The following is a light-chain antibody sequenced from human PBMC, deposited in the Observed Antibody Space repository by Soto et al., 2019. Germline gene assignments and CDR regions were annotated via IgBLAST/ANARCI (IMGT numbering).Light chain of an antibody. V-gene: IGLV1-51*01. J-gene: IGLJ2*01. CDR2: DND. Sequence: QSVLTQPPSVSAAPGQKVTISCSGSTSNIGNNYVSWYQQVSGTAPKLLIYDNDKRPSGSPDRFSGSKSGTSATLGITGLQTGDEADYYCGTWDSSLSAVVFGGGTKLTVL. CDR1: TSNIGNNY. CDR3: GTWDSSLSAVV.